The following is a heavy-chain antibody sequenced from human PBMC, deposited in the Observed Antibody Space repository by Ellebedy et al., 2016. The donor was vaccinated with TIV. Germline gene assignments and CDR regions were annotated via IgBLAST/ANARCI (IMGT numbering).Heavy chain of an antibody. CDR3: ARNRFCSAGDCYALGY. D-gene: IGHD2-15*01. V-gene: IGHV3-74*01. J-gene: IGHJ4*02. CDR2: INSDGSSS. Sequence: GESLKISCAASGFTFDDYAMHWVRQDPGKGLVWVSRINSDGSSSIYADSVKGRFTISRDNAKNTLYLQMNSLRAEDTAVYYCARNRFCSAGDCYALGYWGQGTLVTVSS. CDR1: GFTFDDYA.